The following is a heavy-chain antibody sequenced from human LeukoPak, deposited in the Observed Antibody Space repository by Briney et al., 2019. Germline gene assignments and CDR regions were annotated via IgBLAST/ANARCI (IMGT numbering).Heavy chain of an antibody. CDR2: IYPGDSDT. D-gene: IGHD3-10*01. CDR3: ARRVSLRFGELLSRYFDY. J-gene: IGHJ4*02. CDR1: GYSFTSYW. V-gene: IGHV5-51*01. Sequence: GESLKISCKGSGYSFTSYWIGWVRQMPGKGLEWMGIIYPGDSDTRYSPSFQGQVTISADKSISTAYLQWSSLKASDTAMYYCARRVSLRFGELLSRYFDYWGQGTLVTVSS.